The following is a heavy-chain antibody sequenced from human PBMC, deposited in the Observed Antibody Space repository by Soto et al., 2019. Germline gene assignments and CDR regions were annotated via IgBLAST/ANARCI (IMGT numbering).Heavy chain of an antibody. V-gene: IGHV3-33*01. CDR3: ARDAGFIAALDY. CDR1: GFTFSSYG. CDR2: IWYDGSNK. J-gene: IGHJ4*02. D-gene: IGHD6-6*01. Sequence: QVQLVESGGGVVQPGRSLRLSCAASGFTFSSYGMHWVRQAPGKGLEWVAVIWYDGSNKYYADSVKGRFTISRDNSKNTLYLQMNSLRADDTAVYYCARDAGFIAALDYWGQGTLVTVSS.